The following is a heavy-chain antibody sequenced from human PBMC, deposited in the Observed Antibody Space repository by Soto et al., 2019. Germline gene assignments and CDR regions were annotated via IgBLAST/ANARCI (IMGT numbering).Heavy chain of an antibody. D-gene: IGHD3-10*01. V-gene: IGHV3-7*05. CDR1: GFTFVTYW. CDR3: ARLYMVRGVMDWFDP. Sequence: GGSLRLSCAASGFTFVTYWRSWVRQAPGKGLEWVANIKQDGSEKYYVDSVKGRFTISRDNAKNSLYLQMNSLRAEDTAVYYCARLYMVRGVMDWFDPWGQGTLVTVSS. CDR2: IKQDGSEK. J-gene: IGHJ5*02.